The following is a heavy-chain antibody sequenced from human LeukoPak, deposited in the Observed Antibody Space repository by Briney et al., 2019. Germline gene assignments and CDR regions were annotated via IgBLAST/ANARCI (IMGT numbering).Heavy chain of an antibody. CDR1: GYSISSGYY. CDR2: IYHSGST. J-gene: IGHJ5*02. Sequence: PSETLSLTCTVSGYSISSGYYWGWIRQPPGKGLEWIGSIYHSGSTYYNPSLKSRVTISVDTSKNQFSLKLSSVTAADTAVYYCARGRRYGDYSSGFDPWGQGTLVTVSS. D-gene: IGHD4-17*01. V-gene: IGHV4-38-2*02. CDR3: ARGRRYGDYSSGFDP.